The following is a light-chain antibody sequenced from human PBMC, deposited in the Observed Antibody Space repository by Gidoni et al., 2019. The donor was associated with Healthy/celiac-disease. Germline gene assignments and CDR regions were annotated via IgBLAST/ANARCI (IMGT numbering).Light chain of an antibody. CDR2: WAS. CDR3: QQHYPAPLTVT. J-gene: IGKJ2*01. V-gene: IGKV4-1*01. Sequence: DIVMTQSPDSLAVSLGERATIHCKSSQNILYSANNKNYLAWYQQKPGQPPKLLIYWASTREPGVPDRFSGSGSGTDFPLTISNLQAEDVAIYYCQQHYPAPLTVTFGQGTKLEI. CDR1: QNILYSANNKNY.